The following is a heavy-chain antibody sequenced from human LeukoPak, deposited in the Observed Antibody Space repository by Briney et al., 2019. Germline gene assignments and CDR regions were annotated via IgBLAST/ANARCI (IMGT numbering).Heavy chain of an antibody. CDR2: ISGSGDST. V-gene: IGHV3-23*01. CDR1: GFTFSSYG. Sequence: GGPLRLSCAASGFTFSSYGMSWVRQAPGKGLEWVSAISGSGDSTYYADSVKGRFTISRDNSKNTLYLQMNSLRAEDTAVYYCARAVLAVAANHFHYWGQATLLTDYS. D-gene: IGHD6-19*01. CDR3: ARAVLAVAANHFHY. J-gene: IGHJ4*02.